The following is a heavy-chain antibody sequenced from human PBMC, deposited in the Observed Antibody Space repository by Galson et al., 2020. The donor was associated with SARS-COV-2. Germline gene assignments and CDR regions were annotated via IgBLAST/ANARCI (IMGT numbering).Heavy chain of an antibody. Sequence: GGSLRLSCAASGFTFSSYAMSWVRQAPGKGLEWVSAISGSGGSTYYADSVKGRFTISRDNSKNTLYLQMNSLRAEDTAVYYCAKPPVPITMVRGGLLSPVDYWGQGTLVTVSS. V-gene: IGHV3-23*01. D-gene: IGHD3-10*01. J-gene: IGHJ4*02. CDR3: AKPPVPITMVRGGLLSPVDY. CDR1: GFTFSSYA. CDR2: ISGSGGST.